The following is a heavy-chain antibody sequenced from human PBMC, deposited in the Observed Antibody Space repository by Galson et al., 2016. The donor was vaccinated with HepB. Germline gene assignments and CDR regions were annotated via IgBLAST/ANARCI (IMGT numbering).Heavy chain of an antibody. D-gene: IGHD4-11*01. V-gene: IGHV3-43*01. CDR2: INRYGDI. J-gene: IGHJ4*02. CDR1: GFIFNNYA. CDR3: AKEADYSFPHFDS. Sequence: SLRLSCAASGFIFNNYAMNWVRQAPGRGLEWVSLINRYGDINYVDSAKGRFTISRDNSKNSLYLQMNSLRTEDTALYYCAKEADYSFPHFDSWGQGTLVTVSS.